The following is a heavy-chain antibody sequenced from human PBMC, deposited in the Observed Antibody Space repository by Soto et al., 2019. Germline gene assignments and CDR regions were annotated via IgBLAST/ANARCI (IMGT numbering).Heavy chain of an antibody. CDR3: ARVGYRYGYFPQRPDWFDP. J-gene: IGHJ5*02. Sequence: ASVKVSCKASGYTFTSYAMHWVRQAPGQRLEWMGWINAGNGNTKYSQKFQGRVTITRDTSASTAYMELSSLRAEDTAVYYCARVGYRYGYFPQRPDWFDPWGQGTLVTVSS. CDR1: GYTFTSYA. V-gene: IGHV1-3*01. CDR2: INAGNGNT. D-gene: IGHD5-18*01.